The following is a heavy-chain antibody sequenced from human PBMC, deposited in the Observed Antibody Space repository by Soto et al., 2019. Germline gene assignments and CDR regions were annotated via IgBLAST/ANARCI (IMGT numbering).Heavy chain of an antibody. J-gene: IGHJ6*03. V-gene: IGHV1-8*01. CDR2: MNPNSGNT. Sequence: QVQLVQSGAEVKKPGASVKVSCKASGYTFTSYDINWVRQATGQGLEWMGWMNPNSGNTGYAQKFQGRVTMTRNTSISTAYMQLSSLRSEDTAVYYCARAGAAAYFGYYYYYYMDVWGKGTTVTVSS. CDR3: ARAGAAAYFGYYYYYYMDV. D-gene: IGHD6-13*01. CDR1: GYTFTSYD.